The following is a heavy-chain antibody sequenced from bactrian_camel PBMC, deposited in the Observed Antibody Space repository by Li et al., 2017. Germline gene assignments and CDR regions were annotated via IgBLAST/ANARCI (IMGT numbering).Heavy chain of an antibody. CDR3: NSYPPHCAGY. CDR1: TYRSRNC. Sequence: HVQLVESGGGSVQAGGSLNLSCVASTYRSRNCMAWFRQAPGKEREGVAAIDTTGGTSYADSAKSRFTISKDKVTDTVYLQMNSLKPEDTAMYSCNSYPPHCAGYWGQGTQVTVS. J-gene: IGHJ4*01. CDR2: IDTTGGT. V-gene: IGHV3S53*01.